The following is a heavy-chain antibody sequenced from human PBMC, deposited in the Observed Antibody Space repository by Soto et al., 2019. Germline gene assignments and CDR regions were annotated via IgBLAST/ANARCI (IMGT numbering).Heavy chain of an antibody. J-gene: IGHJ5*02. CDR2: MSPSSGNT. V-gene: IGHV1-8*01. Sequence: QVQLVQSGAEVKKPGASVKVSCQASGYTFTSYDINWVRQATGQGPEWMGYMSPSSGNTGYAQNFQGRVTMTRDTSINTAYMELTSLTSEDTAVYYCSRGEWELRPWGQGSLVIVSS. CDR1: GYTFTSYD. D-gene: IGHD1-26*01. CDR3: SRGEWELRP.